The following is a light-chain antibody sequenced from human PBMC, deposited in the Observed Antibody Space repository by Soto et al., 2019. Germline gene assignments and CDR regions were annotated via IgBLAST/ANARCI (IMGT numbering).Light chain of an antibody. J-gene: IGKJ1*01. Sequence: QMTQSPSSLSASVGDRVTITCRASQSISSWLAWYQQKPGKAPKLLIYDASSLESGVPSRFSGIGSGTEFTLTITSLQPDDFATYYCQQYDSYAWTFGQGTKVDIK. CDR2: DAS. CDR3: QQYDSYAWT. CDR1: QSISSW. V-gene: IGKV1-5*01.